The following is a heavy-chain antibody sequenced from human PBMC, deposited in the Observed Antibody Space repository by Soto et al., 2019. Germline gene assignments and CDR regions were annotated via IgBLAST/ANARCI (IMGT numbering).Heavy chain of an antibody. CDR3: AREGTWIQLLSYYYGMDF. Sequence: IRHPPWKRLEGIGSIYYSGSTYYNPSLKSRVTISVDTSKNQFSLKLSSVTAADTAVYYCAREGTWIQLLSYYYGMDFWGQGTTVIVS. V-gene: IGHV4-39*02. J-gene: IGHJ6*02. D-gene: IGHD5-18*01. CDR2: IYYSGST.